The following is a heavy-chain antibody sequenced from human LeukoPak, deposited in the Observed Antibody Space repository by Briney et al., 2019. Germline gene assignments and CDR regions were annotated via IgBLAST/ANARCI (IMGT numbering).Heavy chain of an antibody. CDR2: ISYDGTNE. V-gene: IGHV3-30*04. CDR3: ASGAGGWELLTKSTFDY. Sequence: GRSLRLSCAASGFTFGSHAIHWVRQAPGKGLEWVAVISYDGTNEYYADSVKGRFTISRDNSKNTLYLQMNSLRVEDTAVYYCASGAGGWELLTKSTFDYWGQGTLVTVSS. CDR1: GFTFGSHA. D-gene: IGHD1-26*01. J-gene: IGHJ4*02.